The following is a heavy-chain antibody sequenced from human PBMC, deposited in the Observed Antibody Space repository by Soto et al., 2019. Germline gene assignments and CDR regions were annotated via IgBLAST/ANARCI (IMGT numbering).Heavy chain of an antibody. D-gene: IGHD2-15*01. Sequence: EVQLVESGGGLVQPGGSLKLACLASGFPLSDSAIHWVRKASGKGLEWVGRIRSKTNNYATTYGAPVRGRFTLSRDDSKNTAYLQMNNLESEDAAVYYCTRQAGGQCEHSFYYYFMDVWGKGTTVSV. CDR3: TRQAGGQCEHSFYYYFMDV. J-gene: IGHJ6*03. V-gene: IGHV3-73*01. CDR1: GFPLSDSA. CDR2: IRSKTNNYAT.